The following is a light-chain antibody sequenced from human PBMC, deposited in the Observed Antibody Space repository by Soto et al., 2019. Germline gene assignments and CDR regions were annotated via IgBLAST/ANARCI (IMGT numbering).Light chain of an antibody. CDR2: GAS. CDR1: QSIISN. Sequence: IVMTQSPATLSVSPGERATFSCRASQSIISNLAWYQQKPGQAPSLLIYGASTRATGIPTTFIGTGSGTEFTLTISSLQSEDFEVYYCQQHYNWPRTFGQGTKVDIK. V-gene: IGKV3-15*01. J-gene: IGKJ1*01. CDR3: QQHYNWPRT.